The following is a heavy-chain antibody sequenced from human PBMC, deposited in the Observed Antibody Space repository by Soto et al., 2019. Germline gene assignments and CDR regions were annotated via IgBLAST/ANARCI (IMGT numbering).Heavy chain of an antibody. CDR1: GGSISSSNW. CDR2: IYHSGRT. J-gene: IGHJ4*01. CDR3: ASRIHYFDY. Sequence: PSDTLSLTSAVSGGSISSSNWWIWVRQRTGKGLEWIGEIYHSGRTNYSPSLKSRVAISVDKSKNQFGLKLSSVTAADTAVYYCASRIHYFDYWGHGTLVTV. V-gene: IGHV4-4*02.